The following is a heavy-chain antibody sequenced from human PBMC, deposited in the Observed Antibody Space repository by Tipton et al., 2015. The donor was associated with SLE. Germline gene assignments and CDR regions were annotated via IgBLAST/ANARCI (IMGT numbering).Heavy chain of an antibody. J-gene: IGHJ5*02. CDR3: ARERIVVVGGTKRATWFDP. V-gene: IGHV4-31*03. Sequence: TLSLTCTVSGDSVTSGDHYWTWIRQQPGKGLEWIGYIYYSGITYYNPSLQSRVTLFIDTSKNQFSLNLNSVTAADTAVYYCARERIVVVGGTKRATWFDPWGQGTLVIVSS. CDR1: GDSVTSGDHY. D-gene: IGHD2-2*01. CDR2: IYYSGIT.